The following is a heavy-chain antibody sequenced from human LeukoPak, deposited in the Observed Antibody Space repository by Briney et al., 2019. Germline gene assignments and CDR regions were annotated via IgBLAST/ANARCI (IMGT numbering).Heavy chain of an antibody. J-gene: IGHJ4*02. Sequence: ASVKVSCKASGYTFTGYFMHWVRQAPGQGLEWMGWINPNSGGTHYAQKFQGRVTMTRDTSICTAYMELRGLRSDDTAVYYCARAKLTYYYDSSGYQDYWGQGTLVTVSS. CDR3: ARAKLTYYYDSSGYQDY. CDR2: INPNSGGT. V-gene: IGHV1-2*02. CDR1: GYTFTGYF. D-gene: IGHD3-22*01.